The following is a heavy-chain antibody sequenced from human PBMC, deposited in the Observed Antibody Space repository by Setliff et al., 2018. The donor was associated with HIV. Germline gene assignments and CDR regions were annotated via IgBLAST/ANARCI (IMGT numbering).Heavy chain of an antibody. CDR1: GFTFSSYW. V-gene: IGHV3-74*01. Sequence: GSLRLSCAASGFTFSSYWMHWVRQAPGKGPVWVSRIKSDGSSTSYADFVRGRFTISRDNAKNTLYLQMNSLRAEDTAVYYCAKDDYFQSWGQGTQVTVSS. CDR3: AKDDYFQS. CDR2: IKSDGSST. J-gene: IGHJ1*01.